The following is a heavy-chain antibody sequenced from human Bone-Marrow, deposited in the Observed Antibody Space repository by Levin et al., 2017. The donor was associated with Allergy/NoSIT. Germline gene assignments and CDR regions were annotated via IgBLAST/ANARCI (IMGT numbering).Heavy chain of an antibody. CDR2: INPNSGGT. CDR1: GYTFTGYY. D-gene: IGHD3-3*01. V-gene: IGHV1-2*02. CDR3: ARGYDFWSGYSHDAFDI. Sequence: ASVKVSCKASGYTFTGYYMHWVRQAPGQGLEWMGWINPNSGGTNYAQKFQGRVTMTRDTSISTAYMELSRLRSDDTAVYYCARGYDFWSGYSHDAFDIWGQGTMVTVSS. J-gene: IGHJ3*02.